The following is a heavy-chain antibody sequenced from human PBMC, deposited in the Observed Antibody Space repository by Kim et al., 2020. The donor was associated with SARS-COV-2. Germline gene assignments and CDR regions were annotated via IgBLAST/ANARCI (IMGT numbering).Heavy chain of an antibody. V-gene: IGHV4-39*07. CDR3: ARVRAAAGMGWFDP. D-gene: IGHD6-13*01. Sequence: PSLMSRVTISVDTSKNQFSLKWSSVTAADTAVYYWARVRAAAGMGWFDPWGQVTLVTVSS. J-gene: IGHJ5*02.